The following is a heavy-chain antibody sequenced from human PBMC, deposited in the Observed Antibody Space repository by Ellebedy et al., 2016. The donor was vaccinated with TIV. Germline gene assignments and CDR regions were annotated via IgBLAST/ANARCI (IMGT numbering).Heavy chain of an antibody. D-gene: IGHD5-12*01. J-gene: IGHJ4*02. CDR3: ARADIVANYYFDY. Sequence: ASVKISCXASGYTFTGYYMHWVRQAPGQGLEWMGWINPNSGGTNYAQKFQGWVTMTRDTSISTAYMELSRLRSDDTAVYYCARADIVANYYFDYWGQGTLVTVSS. CDR2: INPNSGGT. V-gene: IGHV1-2*04. CDR1: GYTFTGYY.